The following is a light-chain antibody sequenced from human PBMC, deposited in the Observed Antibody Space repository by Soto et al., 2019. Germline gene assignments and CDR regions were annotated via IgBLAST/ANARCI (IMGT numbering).Light chain of an antibody. V-gene: IGKV3-20*01. CDR2: GAS. J-gene: IGKJ5*01. Sequence: EIVLTQSPGTLSLSPGERATLSCRANQSVRSNYLAWYQQKPGQAPRLLIYGASSRATGIPDRFGGSGSGTDFTLTISRLEPEDFAVYYCQQYGSSITFGQGTRLEIK. CDR3: QQYGSSIT. CDR1: QSVRSNY.